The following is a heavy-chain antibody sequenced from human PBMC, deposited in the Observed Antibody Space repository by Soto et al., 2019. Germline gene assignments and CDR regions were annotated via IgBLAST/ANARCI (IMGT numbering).Heavy chain of an antibody. D-gene: IGHD3-10*01. CDR2: IFHTGNT. Sequence: QVQLQESGPRLVKPSETLSLTCTVSGGSFSSYYWTWIRQPPGKRLEWVAYIFHTGNTNYNPSLKSRVTISVDTSKNQFSLKLRSVTPADTAVYYCAALDGALDYWGPGTLVTVSS. V-gene: IGHV4-59*01. J-gene: IGHJ4*02. CDR1: GGSFSSYY. CDR3: AALDGALDY.